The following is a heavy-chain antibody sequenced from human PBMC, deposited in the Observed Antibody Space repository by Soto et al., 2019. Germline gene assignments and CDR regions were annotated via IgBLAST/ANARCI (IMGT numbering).Heavy chain of an antibody. D-gene: IGHD5-12*01. V-gene: IGHV1-3*01. CDR3: ARDGRWLQLNYFDY. Sequence: ASVKVSCKASGYTFTSYAMHWVRQAPGQRLEWMGWINAGNGNTEDSQKFHVRXTXXXXXXASTAYMELSSLRSEDTAVYYCARDGRWLQLNYFDYWGQGTLVTVSS. CDR1: GYTFTSYA. J-gene: IGHJ4*02. CDR2: INAGNGNT.